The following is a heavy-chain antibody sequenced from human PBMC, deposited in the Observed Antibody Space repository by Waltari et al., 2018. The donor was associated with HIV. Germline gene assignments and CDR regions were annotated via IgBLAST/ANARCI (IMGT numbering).Heavy chain of an antibody. CDR2: ISSNGGAI. CDR3: ARDDLIVRRPFGI. Sequence: DVQLVESGGELVQIGGSMRLSCAGSGFAFYHSEMNWVRQAAGKGLEGIAYISSNGGAIHYAGSVRGRFTISRDNAKSSLYLQMNSLRGEDTAIYYCARDDLIVRRPFGIWGQGTMVTV. D-gene: IGHD3-16*02. V-gene: IGHV3-48*03. J-gene: IGHJ3*02. CDR1: GFAFYHSE.